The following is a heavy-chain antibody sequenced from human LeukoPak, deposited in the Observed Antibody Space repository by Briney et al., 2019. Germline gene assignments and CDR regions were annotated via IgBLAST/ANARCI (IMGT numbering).Heavy chain of an antibody. CDR1: GYTFTSYG. CDR2: ISAYNGKT. V-gene: IGHV1-18*01. Sequence: ASVKASCKASGYTFTSYGISWVRQAPGQGLEWMGWISAYNGKTNYAQKLQGRVTMTTDTSTSTAYMELRSLRSDDTAVYYCARVEDCSSTSCYTTAFDIWGQGTMVTVSS. J-gene: IGHJ3*02. D-gene: IGHD2-2*02. CDR3: ARVEDCSSTSCYTTAFDI.